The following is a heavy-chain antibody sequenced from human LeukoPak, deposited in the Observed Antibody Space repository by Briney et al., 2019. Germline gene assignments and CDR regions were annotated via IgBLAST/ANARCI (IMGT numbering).Heavy chain of an antibody. V-gene: IGHV3-74*01. CDR3: ARGSPTYLDY. CDR2: ITSYGSST. Sequence: PGGSLRLSCAASGFTFSSYWMHWVRQAPGKGLVWVSRITSYGSSTSHADSVRGRFTISRDNAKNTLYLQMNSLRAEDTAVYYCARGSPTYLDYWGQGTLVSVSS. J-gene: IGHJ4*02. CDR1: GFTFSSYW.